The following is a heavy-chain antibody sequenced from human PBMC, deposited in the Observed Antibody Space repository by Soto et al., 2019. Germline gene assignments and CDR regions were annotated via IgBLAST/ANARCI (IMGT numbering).Heavy chain of an antibody. CDR1: GYTFTSYG. CDR2: ISTSKGNT. CDR3: ATRSPAFDF. V-gene: IGHV1-18*01. Sequence: QVQLVQSGPEVKKPGASVKVSCKTSGYTFTSYGIAWVRQAPGQGLEWMGWISTSKGNTNYAQKFQGRVTMTTDTSTSTDYMELRSLRSDDTAVDYCATRSPAFDFWGQGTLVTVSS. J-gene: IGHJ4*02.